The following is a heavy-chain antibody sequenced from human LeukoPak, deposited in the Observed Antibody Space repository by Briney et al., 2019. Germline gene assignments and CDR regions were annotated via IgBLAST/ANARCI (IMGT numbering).Heavy chain of an antibody. V-gene: IGHV3-9*01. Sequence: PGGSLRLSCAASGFTFDDYAMHWVRQAPGKGLEWVSGISWNSGSIGYADSVKGRFTISRDNAKNSLYLQMNSLRAEDTAVYYCAKDLGGEWLVDYWGQGTLVTVSS. D-gene: IGHD6-19*01. CDR1: GFTFDDYA. J-gene: IGHJ4*02. CDR2: ISWNSGSI. CDR3: AKDLGGEWLVDY.